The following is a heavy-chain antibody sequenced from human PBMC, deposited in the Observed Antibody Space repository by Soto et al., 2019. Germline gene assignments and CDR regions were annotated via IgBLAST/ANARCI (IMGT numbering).Heavy chain of an antibody. J-gene: IGHJ5*02. Sequence: EVQLVASGGGLVQPGESLRLSCAASGFTFSSYWMHWVRQAPGTGLVWVSRINSDGSRTNYADSVKGRFTVSRDNAKNTQYLQMNSLRAEDTAVYYCARVLTGSWNWFDPWGQGTLVTVSS. CDR2: INSDGSRT. D-gene: IGHD6-13*01. CDR3: ARVLTGSWNWFDP. CDR1: GFTFSSYW. V-gene: IGHV3-74*01.